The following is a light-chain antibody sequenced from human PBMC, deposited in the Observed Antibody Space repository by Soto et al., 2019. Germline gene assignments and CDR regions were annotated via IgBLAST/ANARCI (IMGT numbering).Light chain of an antibody. J-gene: IGKJ1*01. CDR2: GAS. CDR1: QSVSSN. V-gene: IGKV3-15*01. CDR3: QQDNNWPPYRT. Sequence: EIVMTQSPATLSVSPGERATLSCRASQSVSSNLAWYQQKPGQAPRLLIYGASTRATGIPARFSGSGSGTEFTLTISSLQSEDFAIYFCQQDNNWPPYRTFGQGTKVEIK.